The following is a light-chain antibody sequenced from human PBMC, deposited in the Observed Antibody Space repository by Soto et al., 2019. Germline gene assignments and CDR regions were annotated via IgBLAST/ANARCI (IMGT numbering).Light chain of an antibody. V-gene: IGKV3-20*01. J-gene: IGKJ1*01. CDR1: QSISGTF. CDR2: GAS. CDR3: QQYYSSWT. Sequence: EIVLTQSPGTLSLSPGERATLSCRASQSISGTFLAWYQHKPGQAPRVLIYGASRRAAGIPDRFSGSGSGTDFPLTISRLEPEDFAFYYCQQYYSSWTFGQGTKVEMK.